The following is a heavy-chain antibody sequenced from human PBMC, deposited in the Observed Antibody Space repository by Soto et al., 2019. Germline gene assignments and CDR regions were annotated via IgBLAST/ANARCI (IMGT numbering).Heavy chain of an antibody. CDR3: ARAVAVPADFDY. J-gene: IGHJ4*02. V-gene: IGHV1-3*04. CDR2: INTGNGNT. Sequence: QVQLVQSGAEEKKPGASVKVSCKASGYTFTGYAMHWVRQAPGQRLEWMGWINTGNGNTKYSQKFQGRGTITRDTSASTACMGLRSLRSEDTAVYYCARAVAVPADFDYWGQGTLVTVSS. CDR1: GYTFTGYA. D-gene: IGHD6-19*01.